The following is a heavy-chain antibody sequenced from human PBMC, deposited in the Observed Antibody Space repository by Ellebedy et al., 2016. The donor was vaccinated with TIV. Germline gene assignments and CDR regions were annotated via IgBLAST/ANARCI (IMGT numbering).Heavy chain of an antibody. J-gene: IGHJ4*02. CDR2: INSDGSST. D-gene: IGHD6-19*01. CDR1: GFTFSSYW. V-gene: IGHV3-74*01. Sequence: PGGSLRLSCAASGFTFSSYWMHWVRQAPGKGLVWVSRINSDGSSTSYADSVKGRFTISRDNSKNTLYLQMNSLRAEDPAVYYCAKYAVAVFDYWGQGTLVTVSS. CDR3: AKYAVAVFDY.